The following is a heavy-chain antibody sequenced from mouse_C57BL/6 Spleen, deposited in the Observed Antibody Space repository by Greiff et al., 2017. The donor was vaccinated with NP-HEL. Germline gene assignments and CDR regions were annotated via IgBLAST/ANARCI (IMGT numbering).Heavy chain of an antibody. J-gene: IGHJ2*01. V-gene: IGHV1-75*01. CDR3: MVTTRYYFDY. CDR2: IFPGSGST. D-gene: IGHD2-2*01. CDR1: GYTFTDYY. Sequence: VKLMESGPELVKPGASVKISCKASGYTFTDYYINWVKQRPGQGLEWIGWIFPGSGSTYYNEKFKGKATLTVDKSSSTAYMLLRSLTSEDSAVYFCMVTTRYYFDYWGQGTTLTVSS.